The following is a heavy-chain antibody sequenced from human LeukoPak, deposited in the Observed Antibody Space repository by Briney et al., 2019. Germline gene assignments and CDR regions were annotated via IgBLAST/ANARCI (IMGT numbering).Heavy chain of an antibody. CDR1: GFTFAHYG. J-gene: IGHJ5*02. V-gene: IGHV3-30*03. CDR2: IAFDGRRK. CDR3: ARDRLYTGYDPVLDL. Sequence: GRSLRLSCAASGFTFAHYGVQWVRQAPGKGLEWVAAIAFDGRRKFYTNSVKGRFTISRDNSNNMLFLQMSDLRTEDTALYYCARDRLYTGYDPVLDLWGQGTPVTVSS. D-gene: IGHD3-16*02.